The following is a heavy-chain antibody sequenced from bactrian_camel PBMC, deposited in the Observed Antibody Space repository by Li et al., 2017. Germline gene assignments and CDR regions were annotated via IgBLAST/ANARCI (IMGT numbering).Heavy chain of an antibody. CDR3: AAGPVDCSGAYCSCGAFGY. CDR1: GYRYSSVA. CDR2: ISTSDGRT. D-gene: IGHD2*01. Sequence: QVQLVESGGGSVQAGGSLKLSCSASGYRYSSVACMGWYRQAPGKEREGIASISTSDGRTYYADAVKGRFTISRDVAKNTTYLQMDSLKAEDTAMYYRAAGPVDCSGAYCSCGAFGYWGQGTQVTV. V-gene: IGHV3-3*01. J-gene: IGHJ6*01.